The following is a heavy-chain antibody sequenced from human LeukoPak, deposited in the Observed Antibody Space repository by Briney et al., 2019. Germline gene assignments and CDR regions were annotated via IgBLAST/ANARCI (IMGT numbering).Heavy chain of an antibody. CDR3: AGVVVPAAMRYYYYYMDV. CDR2: IIPIFGTA. V-gene: IGHV1-69*05. J-gene: IGHJ6*03. Sequence: SVKVSCKASGGTFSSYAISWVRQAPGQGLEWMGGIIPIFGTANYAQKFQGRVTITTDESTSTAYMELSSLRSEDTAVYYCAGVVVPAAMRYYYYYMDVWGKGTTVTDSS. CDR1: GGTFSSYA. D-gene: IGHD2-2*01.